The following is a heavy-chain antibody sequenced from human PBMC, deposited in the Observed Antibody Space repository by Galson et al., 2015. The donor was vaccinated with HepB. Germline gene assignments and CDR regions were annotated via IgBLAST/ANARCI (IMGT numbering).Heavy chain of an antibody. Sequence: SLRLSCAASGFTFRSYGMHWVRQAPGKGLEWVALISYDGSNKYYADSVKGRFTIARDNSKNTLYLQMNSLRAEDTAVYYCATHRAYNSGSSGYHDYWGQGTLVTVSS. D-gene: IGHD3-22*01. J-gene: IGHJ4*02. CDR1: GFTFRSYG. CDR3: ATHRAYNSGSSGYHDY. V-gene: IGHV3-33*01. CDR2: ISYDGSNK.